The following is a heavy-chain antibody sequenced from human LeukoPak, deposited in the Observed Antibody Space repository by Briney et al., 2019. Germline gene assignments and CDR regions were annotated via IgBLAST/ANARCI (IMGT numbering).Heavy chain of an antibody. CDR3: ARHGRLEDFDY. CDR1: GDSISSYY. V-gene: IGHV4-59*08. J-gene: IGHJ4*02. Sequence: SETLSLTCTVSGDSISSYYWSWIRRPPGKGLEWIGHIYYSGSTNYSPSLKSRVTISIDTSKNQFSLKVSSVTAADTAMYYCARHGRLEDFDYWGQGTLVTVSS. CDR2: IYYSGST. D-gene: IGHD2-15*01.